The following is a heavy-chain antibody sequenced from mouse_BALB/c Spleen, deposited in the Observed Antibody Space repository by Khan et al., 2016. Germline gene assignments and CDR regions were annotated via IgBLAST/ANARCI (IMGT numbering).Heavy chain of an antibody. CDR3: ARGRSYFFDF. CDR2: ISYSGIT. Sequence: EVQLQESGPGLVKPSQSLSLTCTVTDYSITSDYAWNWIRQFPGNKLEWMGYISYSGITSYNPSLKSRISITRDTSKNQFFLQLNSVTTEYTATYNCARGRSYFFDFWGQGTTLTVSS. CDR1: DYSITSDYA. V-gene: IGHV3-2*02. J-gene: IGHJ2*01. D-gene: IGHD1-1*01.